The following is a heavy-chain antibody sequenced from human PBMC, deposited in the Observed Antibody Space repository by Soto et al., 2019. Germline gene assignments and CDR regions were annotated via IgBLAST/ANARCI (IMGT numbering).Heavy chain of an antibody. V-gene: IGHV1-69*13. Sequence: ASVEVSCKASGYSFISYSMQWVRQAPGQGLEWMGVIIPIFGTTNYAQKFQGRVTITADESTSTAYMELSSLRSEDTAVYYCARGYYDSSGYPAEYFQHWGQGTLVTVSS. CDR3: ARGYYDSSGYPAEYFQH. D-gene: IGHD3-22*01. CDR2: IIPIFGTT. CDR1: GYSFISYS. J-gene: IGHJ1*01.